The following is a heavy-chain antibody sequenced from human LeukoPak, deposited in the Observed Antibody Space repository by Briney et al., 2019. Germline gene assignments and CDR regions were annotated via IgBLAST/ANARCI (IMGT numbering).Heavy chain of an antibody. J-gene: IGHJ3*02. D-gene: IGHD5/OR15-5a*01. V-gene: IGHV1-2*02. CDR1: GYTFAGYY. Sequence: ASVKVSCKASGYTFAGYYMHWVRQGPGQGLEWMGWINPNSGGTNYAQKFQGRVTMTRDTSISTAYMELSRLRSDDTAVYYCARDLSRGAFDIWGQGTMVTVSS. CDR2: INPNSGGT. CDR3: ARDLSRGAFDI.